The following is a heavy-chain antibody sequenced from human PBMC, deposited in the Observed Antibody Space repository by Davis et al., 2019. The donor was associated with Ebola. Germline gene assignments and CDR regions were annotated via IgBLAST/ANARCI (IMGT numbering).Heavy chain of an antibody. J-gene: IGHJ6*02. D-gene: IGHD1-1*01. CDR2: IIPIVGIA. CDR1: GGTFSSDG. CDR3: AREGTWNLDYGMDV. V-gene: IGHV1-69*04. Sequence: AASVKVSCKASGGTFSSDGISWVRQAPGQGLEWMGRIIPIVGIANYAPKFQGRVTITADKSTSTANMEVNSLRSEDTAVYYCAREGTWNLDYGMDVWGQGTTVTVSS.